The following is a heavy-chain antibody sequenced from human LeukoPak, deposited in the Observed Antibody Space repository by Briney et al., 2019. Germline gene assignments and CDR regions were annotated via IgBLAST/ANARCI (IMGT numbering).Heavy chain of an antibody. CDR1: GGSISSSSYY. V-gene: IGHV4-39*01. CDR3: ARRNASRRYDYVWGKGFDP. CDR2: IYYSGST. J-gene: IGHJ5*02. D-gene: IGHD3-16*01. Sequence: SETLSLTCTVSGGSISSSSYYWGWIRQPPGKGLEWIGSIYYSGSTYYNPSLKSRVTISVDTSKNQFSLKLSSVTAADTAVYYCARRNASRRYDYVWGKGFDPWGQGTLVTVSS.